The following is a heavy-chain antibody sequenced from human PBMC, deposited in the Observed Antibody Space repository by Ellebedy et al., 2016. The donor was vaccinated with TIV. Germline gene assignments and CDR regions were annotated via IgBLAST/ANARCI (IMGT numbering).Heavy chain of an antibody. CDR3: ATEAGASRLVGGAFDM. CDR2: ISYDGNVK. V-gene: IGHV3-30*04. J-gene: IGHJ3*02. Sequence: GESLKISCATSGFTFSSYAMHRVRQAPGKGLEWVADISYDGNVKYYADSVKGRFTISRDNSKDTLYLQMNSLRVEDTAVYYCATEAGASRLVGGAFDMWGQGTMVTVSS. D-gene: IGHD6-25*01. CDR1: GFTFSSYA.